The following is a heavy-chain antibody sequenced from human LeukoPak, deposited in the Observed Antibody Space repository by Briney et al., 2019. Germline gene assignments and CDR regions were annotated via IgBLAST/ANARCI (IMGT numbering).Heavy chain of an antibody. CDR3: ARGARKGDDYGGFFDY. D-gene: IGHD4-23*01. CDR1: GFTFSSYG. CDR2: ISGSGGST. V-gene: IGHV3-23*01. Sequence: GGSLRLSCAASGFTFSSYGMSWVRQAPGKGLEWVSAISGSGGSTYYPDSVKGRFTISRDNSKNTLYLQMNSLRPEDTAVYYCARGARKGDDYGGFFDYWGQGTLVTVSS. J-gene: IGHJ4*02.